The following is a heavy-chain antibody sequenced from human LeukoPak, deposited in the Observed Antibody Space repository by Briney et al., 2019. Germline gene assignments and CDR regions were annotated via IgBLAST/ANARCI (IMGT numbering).Heavy chain of an antibody. V-gene: IGHV4-59*08. J-gene: IGHJ5*02. CDR3: ARLKLGLWFGNNWFDP. CDR2: IYYSGST. D-gene: IGHD3-10*01. CDR1: GGSISSYY. Sequence: SETLSLTCTVSGGSISSYYWSWIRQPPGKGLEWIGYIYYSGSTNYNPSLKSRVTISVDTSKNQFSLKLSSVTAADTAVYYCARLKLGLWFGNNWFDPWGQGTLVTVSS.